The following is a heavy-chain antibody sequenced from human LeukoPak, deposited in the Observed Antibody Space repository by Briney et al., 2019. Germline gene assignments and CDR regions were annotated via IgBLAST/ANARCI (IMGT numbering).Heavy chain of an antibody. CDR3: ARDRGDCSSTSCRINFDY. CDR1: GGTFSSYA. D-gene: IGHD2-2*01. CDR2: IIPIFGTA. J-gene: IGHJ4*02. V-gene: IGHV1-69*05. Sequence: PVKVSCKASGGTFSSYAISWVRQAPGQGLEWMGGIIPIFGTANYAQKFQGRVTITTDESTSTAYMELSSLRSEDTAVYYCARDRGDCSSTSCRINFDYWGQGTLVTVSS.